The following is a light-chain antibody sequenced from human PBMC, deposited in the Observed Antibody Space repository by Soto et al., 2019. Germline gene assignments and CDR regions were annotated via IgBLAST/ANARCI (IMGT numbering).Light chain of an antibody. CDR3: AAWDASLGGFYV. Sequence: QSLLTQPPSASGTSGQRFPISCSGSTSSIGSNTVNWYQHLPGSAPKLLIYSNNHRPSGVPDRFSASKAGASASLAISGLQSEDEGDYYCAAWDASLGGFYVFGSGTKVTVL. V-gene: IGLV1-44*01. CDR1: TSSIGSNT. CDR2: SNN. J-gene: IGLJ1*01.